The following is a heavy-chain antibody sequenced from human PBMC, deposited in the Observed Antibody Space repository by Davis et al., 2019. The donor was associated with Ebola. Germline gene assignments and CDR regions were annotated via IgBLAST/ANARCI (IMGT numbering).Heavy chain of an antibody. D-gene: IGHD6-19*01. CDR1: GFTFSSYW. CDR3: ARDSFSSGWLAY. Sequence: GESLKISCSASGFTFSSYWMSWVRQAPGKGLEWVANIKQDGSEKYYVDSVKGRFTISRGNAKNSLYLQMNSLRAEDTAVYYCARDSFSSGWLAYWGQGTLVTVSS. CDR2: IKQDGSEK. J-gene: IGHJ4*02. V-gene: IGHV3-7*01.